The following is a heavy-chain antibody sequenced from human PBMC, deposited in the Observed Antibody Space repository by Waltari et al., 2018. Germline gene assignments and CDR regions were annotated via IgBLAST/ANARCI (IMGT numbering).Heavy chain of an antibody. V-gene: IGHV4-39*02. D-gene: IGHD5-12*01. J-gene: IGHJ3*01. CDR2: MSYNGAT. CDR1: GGSITSNRHY. Sequence: QLQLQESGPGLGKPSETLSLTCIVSGGSITSNRHYWAWIRQPPGQGREWIGTMSYNGATYSSPSLKSRVTVSRDTSKNHLSLKLGSVTAADTAVYYCATYIGASIGTAAFDVWGQGTMVTVSS. CDR3: ATYIGASIGTAAFDV.